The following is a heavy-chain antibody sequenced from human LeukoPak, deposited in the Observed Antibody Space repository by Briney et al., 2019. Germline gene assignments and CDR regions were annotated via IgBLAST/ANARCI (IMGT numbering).Heavy chain of an antibody. CDR3: ARVPYYSYNWFDP. V-gene: IGHV1-2*02. D-gene: IGHD3-10*01. CDR2: INPNSGGT. Sequence: GASVKVSCKASGYTFTGYYMHWVRQAPGQGLEWMGWINPNSGGTNYAQKFQGRVTMTRDTSISTAYMELSRLRSDDTAVYYCARVPYYSYNWFDPWGQGTLVAVSS. CDR1: GYTFTGYY. J-gene: IGHJ5*02.